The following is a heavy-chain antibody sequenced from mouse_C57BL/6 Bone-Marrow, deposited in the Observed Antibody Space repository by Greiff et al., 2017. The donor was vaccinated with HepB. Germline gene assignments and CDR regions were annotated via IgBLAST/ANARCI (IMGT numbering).Heavy chain of an antibody. V-gene: IGHV14-4*01. Sequence: VQLQQSGAELVRPGASVKLSCTASGFNIKDDYMHWVKQRPEQGLEWIGWIDPENGDTEYASKFQGKATITADTSSNTAYLQLSSLTSEDTAVYYCTTHCGSSYLFAYWGQGTLVTVSA. CDR3: TTHCGSSYLFAY. J-gene: IGHJ3*01. CDR1: GFNIKDDY. CDR2: IDPENGDT. D-gene: IGHD1-1*01.